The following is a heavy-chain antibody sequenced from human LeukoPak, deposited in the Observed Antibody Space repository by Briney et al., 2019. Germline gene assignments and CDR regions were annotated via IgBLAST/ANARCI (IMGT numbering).Heavy chain of an antibody. J-gene: IGHJ4*02. CDR1: GFTVSSNY. CDR2: IYSGGST. D-gene: IGHD3-22*01. Sequence: GGSLRLSCAASGFTVSSNYMSWVRQAPGKGLEWVSVIYSGGSTYYADSVKGRFTISRDNSKNTLYLQMNSLRAEDTAVYYCAKFMYYYDSSGYHYGEYWGQGTLVTVSS. CDR3: AKFMYYYDSSGYHYGEY. V-gene: IGHV3-66*01.